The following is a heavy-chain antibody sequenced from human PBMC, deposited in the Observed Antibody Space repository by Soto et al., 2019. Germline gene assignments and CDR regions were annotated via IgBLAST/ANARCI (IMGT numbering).Heavy chain of an antibody. V-gene: IGHV1-46*03. CDR2: INPSGGST. CDR3: ASAHGVVVPAAMKRDYYYYYMDV. J-gene: IGHJ6*03. Sequence: ASVKVSCKASGYTFTSYYMHWVRQAPGQGLEWMGIINPSGGSTSYAQKFQGRVTMTRDTSTSTVYMELSSLRSEDTAVYYCASAHGVVVPAAMKRDYYYYYMDVWGKGTTVTVSS. D-gene: IGHD2-2*01. CDR1: GYTFTSYY.